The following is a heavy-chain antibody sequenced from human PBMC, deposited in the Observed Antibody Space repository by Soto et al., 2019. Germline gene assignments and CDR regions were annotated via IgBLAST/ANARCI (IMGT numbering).Heavy chain of an antibody. Sequence: QVQLVESGGGVVQPGRSLRLSCAASGFTFSSYGMHWVRQAPGKGLEWVAVIWYDGSNKYYADSVKGRFTISRDNSKNTLYLQMNSLRAEDTAVYYCASAGRAGIAAAGTFAFDIWGQGTMVTVSS. CDR3: ASAGRAGIAAAGTFAFDI. D-gene: IGHD6-13*01. CDR1: GFTFSSYG. CDR2: IWYDGSNK. J-gene: IGHJ3*02. V-gene: IGHV3-33*01.